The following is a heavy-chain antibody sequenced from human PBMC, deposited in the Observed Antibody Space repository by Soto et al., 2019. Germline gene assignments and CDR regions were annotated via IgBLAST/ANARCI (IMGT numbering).Heavy chain of an antibody. J-gene: IGHJ6*02. CDR2: IIPIFGTA. Sequence: QVQLVQSGAEVTKPGSSVKVSCKASGGTFSSYAISWVRQAPGQGLECMGGIIPIFGTAHYAQKFQGRVTLTADKSTSTAYMELSSLRSEDTDLDYCASPTREWLPPARDDYYGMDVCGQGNTVTVSS. CDR3: ASPTREWLPPARDDYYGMDV. V-gene: IGHV1-69*06. D-gene: IGHD3-3*01. CDR1: GGTFSSYA.